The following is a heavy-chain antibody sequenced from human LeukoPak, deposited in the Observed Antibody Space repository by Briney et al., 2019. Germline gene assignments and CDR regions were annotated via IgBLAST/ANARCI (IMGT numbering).Heavy chain of an antibody. CDR1: GFTFSTYA. D-gene: IGHD3-10*01. Sequence: GGSLRLSCAASGFTFSTYAMSWVRQAPGKGLEWVSAISGSGGSTYYADSVKGRFTISRDNSKNTLYLQMNSLRAEDTAVYYCARDKDHGSGSHDYWGQGTLVTVSS. CDR3: ARDKDHGSGSHDY. J-gene: IGHJ4*02. CDR2: ISGSGGST. V-gene: IGHV3-23*01.